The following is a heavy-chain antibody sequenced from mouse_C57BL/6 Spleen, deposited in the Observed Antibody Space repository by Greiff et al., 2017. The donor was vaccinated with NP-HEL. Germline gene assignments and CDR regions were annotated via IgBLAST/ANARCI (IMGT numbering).Heavy chain of an antibody. CDR1: GYAFSSYW. J-gene: IGHJ4*01. CDR3: ARRGNYGAMDY. D-gene: IGHD2-1*01. Sequence: QVQLKQSGAELVKPGASVKISCKASGYAFSSYWMNWVKQRPGKGLEWIGQIYPGDGDTNYNGKFKGKATLTADKSSSTAYMQLSSLTSEDSAVYVCARRGNYGAMDYWGQGTSVTVSS. CDR2: IYPGDGDT. V-gene: IGHV1-80*01.